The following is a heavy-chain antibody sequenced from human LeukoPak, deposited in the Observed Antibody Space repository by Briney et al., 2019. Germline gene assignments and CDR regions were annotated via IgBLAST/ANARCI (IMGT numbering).Heavy chain of an antibody. CDR3: ASRRAGWFDP. J-gene: IGHJ5*02. CDR2: INHSGST. CDR1: GGSFSGYY. Sequence: PSETLSLTCAVYGGSFSGYYWSWIRQPPGKGLEWIGEINHSGSTNYSPSLKSRVTISVDTSKNQFSLKLSSVTAADTAVYYCASRRAGWFDPWGQGTLVTVSS. V-gene: IGHV4-34*01.